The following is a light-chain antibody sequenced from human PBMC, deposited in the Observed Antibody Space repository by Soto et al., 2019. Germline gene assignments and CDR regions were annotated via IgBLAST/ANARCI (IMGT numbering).Light chain of an antibody. Sequence: QLVLTQPASVSGSPGQSITISCTGTSSDVGGYNYVSWYQHHPGKAPKLIIYDVSNRPSGVSNRFSASKSDNTASLTISGLQAEDEADYYCSSYSTNSPVLLGGGTKLTVL. V-gene: IGLV2-14*03. CDR1: SSDVGGYNY. CDR2: DVS. J-gene: IGLJ2*01. CDR3: SSYSTNSPVL.